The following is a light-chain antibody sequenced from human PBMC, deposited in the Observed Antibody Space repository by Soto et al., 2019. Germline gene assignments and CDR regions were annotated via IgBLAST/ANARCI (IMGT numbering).Light chain of an antibody. CDR2: GAS. CDR1: QSISIY. J-gene: IGKJ1*01. CDR3: QETFRTLRT. Sequence: DIQITQSPSSLSASLGDSVTLTCRASQSISIYLHWYQHKPGKPPKLLIYGASSLQSGAPSRFSGSGSETDCTLTISSLQLEDFETYYCQETFRTLRTFGQGTKV. V-gene: IGKV1-39*01.